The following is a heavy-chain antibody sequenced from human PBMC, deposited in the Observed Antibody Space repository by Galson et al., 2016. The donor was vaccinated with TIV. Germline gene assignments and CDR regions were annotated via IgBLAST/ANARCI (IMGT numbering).Heavy chain of an antibody. CDR1: GYTFTSYG. CDR2: INTATGYT. Sequence: SVKVSCKASGYTFTSYGIRWMRQAPGQRLEWMGRINTATGYTKYSQTFQDRITITRDTSASTAYMELSSLRSEDTATYHCARLGYCSSMSCFQFDPWGQGTLVSVSS. CDR3: ARLGYCSSMSCFQFDP. V-gene: IGHV1-3*04. D-gene: IGHD2-2*01. J-gene: IGHJ5*02.